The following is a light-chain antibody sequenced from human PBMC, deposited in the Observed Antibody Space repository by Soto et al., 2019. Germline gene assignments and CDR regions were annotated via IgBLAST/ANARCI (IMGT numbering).Light chain of an antibody. CDR2: GAS. J-gene: IGKJ4*01. CDR1: QSVGRN. V-gene: IGKV3-15*01. CDR3: QQYNHWPPLP. Sequence: EIVMTQSPATLSVSPGERATLSCRASQSVGRNLAWYQQKPGQAPRLLIYGASTRATSIPARFSGSGSGTEFTLTISSLQSEDFAIYSCQQYNHWPPLPFGGGTKVEIK.